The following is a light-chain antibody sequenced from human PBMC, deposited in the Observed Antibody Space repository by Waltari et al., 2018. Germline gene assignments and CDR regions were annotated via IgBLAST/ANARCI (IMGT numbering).Light chain of an antibody. J-gene: IGLJ2*01. CDR2: EVS. CDR1: RSDVGSYNR. V-gene: IGLV2-18*02. Sequence: QSALTQPPSVSGSPGQSVTISCTGTRSDVGSYNRVSWYQQPPGTAPKLMIYEVSNRPSGVPDRFSGSKSGNTASLTISGLQAEDEADYYCSSYTSSSTSVFGGGTKLTVL. CDR3: SSYTSSSTSV.